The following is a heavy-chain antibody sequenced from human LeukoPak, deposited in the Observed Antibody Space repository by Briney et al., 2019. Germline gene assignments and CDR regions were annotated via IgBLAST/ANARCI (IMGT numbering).Heavy chain of an antibody. CDR1: GFTYSSYW. Sequence: GGSLRLSCAASGFTYSSYWMNWVRQAPGKGLVWVSRIASDGSSTTYADSVKGRFSISRDNAKNTLYLQMNSLRVEDTAVYYCARGRPHGNDYWGQGTLVTVSS. V-gene: IGHV3-74*01. J-gene: IGHJ4*02. D-gene: IGHD4-23*01. CDR2: IASDGSST. CDR3: ARGRPHGNDY.